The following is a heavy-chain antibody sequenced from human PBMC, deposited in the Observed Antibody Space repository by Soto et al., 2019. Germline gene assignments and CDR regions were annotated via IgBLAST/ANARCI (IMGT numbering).Heavy chain of an antibody. J-gene: IGHJ4*02. V-gene: IGHV4-61*01. CDR3: AVGYSGYGPFDY. CDR1: GGSVSSGSYY. D-gene: IGHD5-12*01. Sequence: SETLSLTCTVSGGSVSSGSYYWSWIRQPPGKGLEWIGYIYYSGSTNYNPSLKSRVTISVDTSKNQFSLKLSSVTAADTAVYYCAVGYSGYGPFDYWGQGTLVTVS. CDR2: IYYSGST.